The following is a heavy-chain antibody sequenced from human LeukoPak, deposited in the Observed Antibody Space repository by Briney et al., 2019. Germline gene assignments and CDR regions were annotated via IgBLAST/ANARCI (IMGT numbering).Heavy chain of an antibody. V-gene: IGHV3-23*01. J-gene: IGHJ4*02. D-gene: IGHD3-10*01. CDR3: AKKRGGNNPYDY. CDR1: GFTLTSYA. CDR2: ISGDGTDL. Sequence: GGSLRLSCAASGFTLTSYAMSWVRQAPGKGLEWVSVISGDGTDLDYADSVKGRFTISRDTSKSMVFLQMNSLRVEDTAVYYCAKKRGGNNPYDYWGQGPLVTVSS.